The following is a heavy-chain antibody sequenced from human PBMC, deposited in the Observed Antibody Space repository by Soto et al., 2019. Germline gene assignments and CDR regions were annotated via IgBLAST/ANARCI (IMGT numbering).Heavy chain of an antibody. CDR3: ARQAGYYFSYYYYGMDV. V-gene: IGHV5-10-1*01. CDR2: IDPSDSYT. D-gene: IGHD3-22*01. CDR1: GYSFTSYW. J-gene: IGHJ6*02. Sequence: GESLKISCKGSGYSFTSYWISRVRQMPGKGLEWMGRIDPSDSYTNYSPSFQGHVTISANKSISTAYLQWSSLKASDTAMYYCARQAGYYFSYYYYGMDVWGQGTTVTVS.